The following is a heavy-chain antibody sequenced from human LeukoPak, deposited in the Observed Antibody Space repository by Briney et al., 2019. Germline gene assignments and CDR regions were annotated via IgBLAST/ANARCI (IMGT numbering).Heavy chain of an antibody. CDR1: EFSVGSNY. CDR3: ARSSIRRYYFDY. Sequence: GGSLRLSCAASEFSVGSNYMTWVRQAPGKGLEWVSLIYSVGSTYYADSVKGRFTISRDNSKNTLYLQMNSLRAEDTAVYYCARSSIRRYYFDYWGQGTLVTVSS. J-gene: IGHJ4*02. D-gene: IGHD2-2*01. CDR2: IYSVGST. V-gene: IGHV3-66*01.